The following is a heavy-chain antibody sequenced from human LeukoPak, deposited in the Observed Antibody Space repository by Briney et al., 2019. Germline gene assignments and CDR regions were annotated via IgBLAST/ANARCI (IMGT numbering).Heavy chain of an antibody. CDR3: ARGGSGTYYHY. Sequence: SEALSLTCTLSVGSITIYHYSSIPHPPRKRLESIVYIYDSGSTNYNPSSKSRVTISVDTSKNQFSLKLSSVTAADTAVYYCARGGSGTYYHYWGQGTLVTVSS. V-gene: IGHV4-59*01. J-gene: IGHJ4*02. CDR1: VGSITIYH. D-gene: IGHD1-26*01. CDR2: IYDSGST.